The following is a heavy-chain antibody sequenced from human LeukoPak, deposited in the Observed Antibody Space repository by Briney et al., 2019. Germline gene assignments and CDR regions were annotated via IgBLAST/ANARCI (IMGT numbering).Heavy chain of an antibody. V-gene: IGHV3-33*01. CDR3: ARDAYGDYYFDY. D-gene: IGHD4-17*01. Sequence: GGSLRLSCAASGFTFSRHGMHWVRQAPGKGLEWVAVIWYDGSNKYYADSVKGRFTISRDSSKNTLYLQMNSLRAEDTAVYYCARDAYGDYYFDYWGQGTLVTVS. J-gene: IGHJ4*02. CDR1: GFTFSRHG. CDR2: IWYDGSNK.